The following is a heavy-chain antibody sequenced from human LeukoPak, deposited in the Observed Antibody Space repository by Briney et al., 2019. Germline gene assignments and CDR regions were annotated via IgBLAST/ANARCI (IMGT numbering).Heavy chain of an antibody. J-gene: IGHJ4*02. CDR1: GFTFSSYA. D-gene: IGHD3-22*01. CDR2: ISGSGGST. Sequence: GSLRLSCAASGFTFSSYAMSWVRQAPGKGLEWVSAISGSGGSTYYADSVKGRFTISRDNPKNTLYLQMNSLRAEDTAVYYCAKVANYYDSSGYWSQSSTYYFDYWGQGTLVTVSS. CDR3: AKVANYYDSSGYWSQSSTYYFDY. V-gene: IGHV3-23*01.